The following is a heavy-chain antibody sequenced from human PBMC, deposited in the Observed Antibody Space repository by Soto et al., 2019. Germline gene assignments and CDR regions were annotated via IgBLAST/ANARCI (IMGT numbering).Heavy chain of an antibody. CDR2: IWYDGSNK. CDR3: ARSKPPYSSRWYGPWGY. V-gene: IGHV3-33*01. CDR1: GFTFSSYG. J-gene: IGHJ4*02. Sequence: QVQLVESGGGVVQPGRSLRLSCAASGFTFSSYGMHWVRQAPGKGLEWVAVIWYDGSNKYYADSVKGRFTISRDNSKNTLYLQMNSLRAEDTAVYYCARSKPPYSSRWYGPWGYWGQGTLVTVSS. D-gene: IGHD6-13*01.